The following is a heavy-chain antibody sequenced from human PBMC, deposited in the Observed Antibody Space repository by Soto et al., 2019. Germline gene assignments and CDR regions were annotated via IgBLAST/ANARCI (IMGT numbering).Heavy chain of an antibody. CDR2: INPSGGST. J-gene: IGHJ4*02. CDR3: ARSRRVGYCISTSCRPFDY. Sequence: ASVKVSCKASGYTFTSYYMHWVRQAPGQGLEWMGIINPSGGSTSYAQKFQGRVTMTRDTSTSTVYMELSSLRSEDTAVYYCARSRRVGYCISTSCRPFDYWGQGTLVTVSS. CDR1: GYTFTSYY. V-gene: IGHV1-46*01. D-gene: IGHD2-2*01.